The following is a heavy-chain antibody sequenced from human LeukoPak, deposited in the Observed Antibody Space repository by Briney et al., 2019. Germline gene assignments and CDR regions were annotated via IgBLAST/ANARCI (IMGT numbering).Heavy chain of an antibody. J-gene: IGHJ4*02. Sequence: PSETLSLTCTVSGGSISSYYWSWIRQPPGKGLEWIGYIYYSGSTNYNPSLKSRVTISVDTSKNQFSLKLSSVTAADTAVYYCARGMVVTARYYFDYWGQGTLVTVSS. V-gene: IGHV4-59*01. D-gene: IGHD2-21*02. CDR2: IYYSGST. CDR3: ARGMVVTARYYFDY. CDR1: GGSISSYY.